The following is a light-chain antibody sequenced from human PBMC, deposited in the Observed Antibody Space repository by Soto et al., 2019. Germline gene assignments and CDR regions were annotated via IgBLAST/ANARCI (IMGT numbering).Light chain of an antibody. J-gene: IGLJ2*01. V-gene: IGLV2-23*02. CDR1: SSDIGSYDL. CDR2: EVN. CDR3: CSYTSSNTLV. Sequence: QSALTQPASVSGSPGQSITISCTGASSDIGSYDLVSWYQQNPGKTPRLIIYEVNKRPWGVSNRFSGSKSGNTASLTISGLPAEDEADYYCCSYTSSNTLVFGGGTKLTVL.